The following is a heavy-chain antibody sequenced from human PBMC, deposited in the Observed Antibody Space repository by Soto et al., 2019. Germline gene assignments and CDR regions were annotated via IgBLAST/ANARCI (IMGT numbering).Heavy chain of an antibody. V-gene: IGHV3-23*01. CDR3: AKHPSRNSRYVDY. CDR2: SSGSGDST. CDR1: GFSFSSHA. J-gene: IGHJ4*02. D-gene: IGHD3-16*02. Sequence: PVGSLRLSCAASGFSFSSHAMSWVRQAPGKGLEWVAVSSGSGDSTYYAGSVKGRFTISRDNSKNTLYLQMNSLRAEDTAVYFCAKHPSRNSRYVDYWGQGTLVTVSS.